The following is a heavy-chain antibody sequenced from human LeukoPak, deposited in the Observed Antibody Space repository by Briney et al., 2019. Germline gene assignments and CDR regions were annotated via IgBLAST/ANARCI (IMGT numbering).Heavy chain of an antibody. D-gene: IGHD6-6*01. V-gene: IGHV4-59*01. J-gene: IGHJ4*02. CDR2: IYYSGST. CDR1: GGSIRTYE. Sequence: SETLSLTCTVSGGSIRTYEWSWIPQPPGKGLGGRGYIYYSGSTNYNPSLKSRVTISVDTSKNQFSLKLSSVTAADTAVYYCARSSGIAARHRYFDYWGQGTLVTVSS. CDR3: ARSSGIAARHRYFDY.